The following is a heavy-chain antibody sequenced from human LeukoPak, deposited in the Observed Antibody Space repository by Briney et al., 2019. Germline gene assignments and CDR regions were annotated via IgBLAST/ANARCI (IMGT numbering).Heavy chain of an antibody. CDR1: GFTFSSYG. Sequence: GGSLSLSCAASGFTFSSYGMHWVRQAPGKGLEWVAFIRYDGSDKYYADSVKGRFTISRDNSKNTLYLQMNSLRAEDTAVYYCAKDRDFWSWYFDYWGQGTLVTVSS. CDR2: IRYDGSDK. J-gene: IGHJ4*02. CDR3: AKDRDFWSWYFDY. V-gene: IGHV3-30*02. D-gene: IGHD3-3*01.